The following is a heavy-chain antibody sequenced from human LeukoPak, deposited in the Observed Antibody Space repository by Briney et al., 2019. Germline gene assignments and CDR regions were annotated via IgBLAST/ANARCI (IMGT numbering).Heavy chain of an antibody. Sequence: GGSLRLACAASGFTFSSDEMNWVRQAPGRGLEWVSYISSSGSTIYYGGSVKARFTISRDNAKNSLYLQMNSLRAEDTAVYYCASSLPGYWGQGTLVTVSS. V-gene: IGHV3-48*03. CDR2: ISSSGSTI. CDR1: GFTFSSDE. J-gene: IGHJ4*02. CDR3: ASSLPGY. D-gene: IGHD1-14*01.